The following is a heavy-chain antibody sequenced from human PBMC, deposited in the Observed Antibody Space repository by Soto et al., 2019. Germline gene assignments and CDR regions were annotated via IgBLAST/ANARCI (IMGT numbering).Heavy chain of an antibody. V-gene: IGHV5-51*01. CDR1: GYSFSSYW. CDR3: FRGGVTSRTFDY. CDR2: IYPGDSDT. Sequence: GESLKISCEGFGYSFSSYWIGWVRQMPGKGLEWMGIIYPGDSDTRYSPSFQGHVTISVDKSISTAYVQWSSLKASDSAIYYCFRGGVTSRTFDYWGQGTLVTVSS. D-gene: IGHD3-16*01. J-gene: IGHJ4*02.